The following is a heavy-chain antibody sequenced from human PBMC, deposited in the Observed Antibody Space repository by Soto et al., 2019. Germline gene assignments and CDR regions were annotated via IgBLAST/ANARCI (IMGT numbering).Heavy chain of an antibody. CDR2: ISGSGGST. V-gene: IGHV3-23*01. CDR3: AKDGHITMIGVVITQGPGGDD. D-gene: IGHD3-22*01. Sequence: VRSLRLSCAASGFTFSSYAMSWVRQAPGKGLEWVSAISGSGGSTYYADSVKGRFTISRDNSKNTLYLQMNSLRAEDTAVYYYAKDGHITMIGVVITQGPGGDDWGHATPVKVSS. J-gene: IGHJ1*01. CDR1: GFTFSSYA.